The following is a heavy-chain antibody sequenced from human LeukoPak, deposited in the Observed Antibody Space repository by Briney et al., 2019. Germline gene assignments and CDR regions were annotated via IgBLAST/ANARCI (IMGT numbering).Heavy chain of an antibody. CDR2: IYYSGST. V-gene: IGHV4-59*01. CDR3: ARRYCSGASCYSASDY. J-gene: IGHJ4*02. CDR1: GGSLTSYY. D-gene: IGHD2-15*01. Sequence: SETLSLTCTVSGGSLTSYYWSWIRQPPGKGLEWIGYIYYSGSTNYNPSLKSRVTILVDTSKNQFSLKLSSVTAADTAVYYCARRYCSGASCYSASDYWGQGTLVTVS.